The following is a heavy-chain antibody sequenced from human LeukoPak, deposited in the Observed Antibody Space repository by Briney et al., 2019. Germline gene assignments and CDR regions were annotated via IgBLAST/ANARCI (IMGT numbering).Heavy chain of an antibody. V-gene: IGHV3-30*18. CDR3: AKEVLRLVGGAFGY. Sequence: GGSLRLSCAASGFTFSSYGMHWVRQAPGKGLEWVAVISYDGSNKYYADSVKGRFTISRDNSKNTLYLQMNSLRAEDTAVYYCAKEVLRLVGGAFGYWGQGTLVTVSS. D-gene: IGHD3-16*01. CDR1: GFTFSSYG. CDR2: ISYDGSNK. J-gene: IGHJ4*02.